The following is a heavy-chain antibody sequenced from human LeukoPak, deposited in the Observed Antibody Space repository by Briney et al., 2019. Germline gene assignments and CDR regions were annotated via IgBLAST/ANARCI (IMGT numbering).Heavy chain of an antibody. CDR2: ISNSGSPI. Sequence: GGSLRLSCAASGFTFSSYEMNWVRQAPGKGLEWVSYISNSGSPIHYADSVKGRFTISRDNAKKSLYLQMNSLRAEDTAVYYCARDQGSSWYFDYWGQGIQVTVSS. CDR1: GFTFSSYE. D-gene: IGHD6-13*01. V-gene: IGHV3-48*03. J-gene: IGHJ4*02. CDR3: ARDQGSSWYFDY.